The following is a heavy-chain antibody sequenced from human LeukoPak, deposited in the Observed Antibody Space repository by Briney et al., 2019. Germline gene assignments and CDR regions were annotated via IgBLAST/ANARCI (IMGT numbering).Heavy chain of an antibody. CDR1: GFIFSTYS. D-gene: IGHD3-10*01. Sequence: GGSLRLSCAASGFIFSTYSMNWVRQAPGKGLEWVSAISGSGGSTYYADSVKGRFTISRDNSKNTLYLQMNSLRAEDTAVYYCAKDGSPYPWGQGTPVTVFS. CDR2: ISGSGGST. V-gene: IGHV3-23*01. J-gene: IGHJ5*02. CDR3: AKDGSPYP.